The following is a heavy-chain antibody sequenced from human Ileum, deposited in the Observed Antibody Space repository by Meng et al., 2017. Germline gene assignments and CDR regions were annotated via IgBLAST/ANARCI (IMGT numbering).Heavy chain of an antibody. J-gene: IGHJ1*01. D-gene: IGHD1-1*01. Sequence: VQRVESGGGLAPPGGSLRLSCTASGFSFTDHWMHWVRQGPGKGPVWVSRIDPDGSDPTYADSVKGRFSISRDNAKNTVYLQMNSLRAEDSALYYCTNDRLNHWGQGALVTVSS. CDR3: TNDRLNH. CDR1: GFSFTDHW. CDR2: IDPDGSDP. V-gene: IGHV3-74*03.